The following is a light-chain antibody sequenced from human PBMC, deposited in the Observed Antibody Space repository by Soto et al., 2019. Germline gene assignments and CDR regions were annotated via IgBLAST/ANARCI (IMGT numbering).Light chain of an antibody. CDR2: DAS. CDR1: QSISSW. CDR3: KQYNSYS. J-gene: IGKJ5*01. V-gene: IGKV1-5*01. Sequence: GDRVTITCRASQSISSWLAWYQQKPGKAPKLLIYDASSLESGVPSRFSGSGSGTEFTLTISSLQPDDFATYYCKQYNSYSFGQGTRLEIK.